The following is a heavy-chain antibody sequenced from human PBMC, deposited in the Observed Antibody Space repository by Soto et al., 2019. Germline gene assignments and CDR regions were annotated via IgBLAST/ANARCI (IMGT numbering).Heavy chain of an antibody. CDR1: GGSISSSSYY. D-gene: IGHD3-9*01. V-gene: IGHV4-39*01. CDR2: IYYSGST. Sequence: PSETLSLTCTVSGGSISSSSYYWGWIRQPPGKGLEWIGSIYYSGSTYYNPSLKSRVTISVDTSKNQFSLKLSSVTAADTAVYYCARHGVQLRYFDWFSKVPPYYFDYWGQGTLVTVSS. J-gene: IGHJ4*02. CDR3: ARHGVQLRYFDWFSKVPPYYFDY.